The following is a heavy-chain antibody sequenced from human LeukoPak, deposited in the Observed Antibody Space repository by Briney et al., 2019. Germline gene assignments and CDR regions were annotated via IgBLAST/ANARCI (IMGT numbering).Heavy chain of an antibody. D-gene: IGHD2-21*02. CDR1: GFTFSSYA. CDR3: ARSIKMTAIPGY. Sequence: GGSLRLSCAASGFTFSSYAMSWVRQAPGKGLEWVSGINWNGGSTGYADSVKGRFTISRDNAKNSLYLQMNSLRAEDTALYYCARSIKMTAIPGYWGQGTLVTVSS. CDR2: INWNGGST. V-gene: IGHV3-20*04. J-gene: IGHJ4*02.